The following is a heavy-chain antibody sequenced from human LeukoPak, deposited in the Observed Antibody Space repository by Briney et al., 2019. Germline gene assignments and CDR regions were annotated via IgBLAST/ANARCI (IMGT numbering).Heavy chain of an antibody. CDR1: GGSISSGSYY. Sequence: SETLSLTCTVSGGSISSGSYYWSWIRQPPGKGLEWIGYIYYSGSTNYNPSLKSRVTISVDTSKNQFSLKLSSVTAADTAVYYCARWGGHGDYYFDYWGQGTLVTVSS. CDR2: IYYSGST. CDR3: ARWGGHGDYYFDY. D-gene: IGHD4-17*01. J-gene: IGHJ4*02. V-gene: IGHV4-61*01.